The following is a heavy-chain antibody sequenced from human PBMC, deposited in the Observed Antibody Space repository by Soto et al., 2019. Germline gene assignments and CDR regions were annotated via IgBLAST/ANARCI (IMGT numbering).Heavy chain of an antibody. CDR3: ARGRKQLVLAYYDYYGMDV. D-gene: IGHD6-13*01. Sequence: SETLSLTCAVYGGSFSGYYWSWIRQPPGKGLEWIGEINHSGSTNYNPSLKSRVTISVDTSKNQFSLKLSSVTAADTAVYYCARGRKQLVLAYYDYYGMDVWGQGPTVTVSS. CDR1: GGSFSGYY. V-gene: IGHV4-34*01. CDR2: INHSGST. J-gene: IGHJ6*02.